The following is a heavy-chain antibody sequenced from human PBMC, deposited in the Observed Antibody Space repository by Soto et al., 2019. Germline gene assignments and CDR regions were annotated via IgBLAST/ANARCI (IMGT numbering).Heavy chain of an antibody. J-gene: IGHJ4*02. V-gene: IGHV4-59*08. CDR2: IYYSGST. CDR1: GGSISSYY. Sequence: PSETLSLTCTVSGGSISSYYWSWIRQPPGKGLEWIGYIYYSGSTNYNPSLKSRVTISVDTSKNQFSLKLSSLTAADTAVYYCARHGGSAAGTYYYDYWGQGTQVTVSS. D-gene: IGHD6-13*01. CDR3: ARHGGSAAGTYYYDY.